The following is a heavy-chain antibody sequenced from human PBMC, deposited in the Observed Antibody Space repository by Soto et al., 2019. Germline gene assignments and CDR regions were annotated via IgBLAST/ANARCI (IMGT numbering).Heavy chain of an antibody. V-gene: IGHV3-30*04. CDR3: ARDGGGFGELLLNSYDAFDL. Sequence: GGSLRLSCTASGFSFSTYAMYWVRQAPGKGLEWVAIISYDGSNAQYADSVKGRFTVARDNSKNTLYLQMHSRTAEDTAAYYCARDGGGFGELLLNSYDAFDLWGQGKLVTVSS. CDR1: GFSFSTYA. J-gene: IGHJ3*01. CDR2: ISYDGSNA. D-gene: IGHD3-10*01.